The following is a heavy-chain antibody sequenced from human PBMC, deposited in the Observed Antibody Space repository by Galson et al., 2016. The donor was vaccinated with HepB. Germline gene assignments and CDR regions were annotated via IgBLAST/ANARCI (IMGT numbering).Heavy chain of an antibody. Sequence: DGNNKNYADSVKGRFTISRDSSNNTLFLQVNSLRTEDTAVYYCAKERDVIAADPSLDSWGQGAPVTVSS. CDR3: AKERDVIAADPSLDS. D-gene: IGHD2-15*01. V-gene: IGHV3-30*02. J-gene: IGHJ4*02. CDR2: DGNNK.